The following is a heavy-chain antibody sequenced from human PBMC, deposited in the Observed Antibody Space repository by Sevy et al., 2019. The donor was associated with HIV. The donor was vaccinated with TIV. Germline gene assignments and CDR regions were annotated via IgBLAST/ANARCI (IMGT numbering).Heavy chain of an antibody. V-gene: IGHV3-30*18. Sequence: GGSLRLSCAASGFTFSSYGMHWVRQAPGKGLEWVAVISYDGSNKYYADSVKGRFTISRDNSKNTLYLQMNSLRAEDTAAYYCAKDSQRGGYDSSGYYVGAFDIWGQGTMVTVSS. CDR3: AKDSQRGGYDSSGYYVGAFDI. D-gene: IGHD3-22*01. CDR2: ISYDGSNK. CDR1: GFTFSSYG. J-gene: IGHJ3*02.